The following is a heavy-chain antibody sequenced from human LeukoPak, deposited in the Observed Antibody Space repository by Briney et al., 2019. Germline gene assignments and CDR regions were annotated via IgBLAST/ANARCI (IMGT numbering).Heavy chain of an antibody. CDR2: IIPILGIA. J-gene: IGHJ4*02. Sequence: SVKVSCKASGGTFSSYAISWVRQAPGQGLEWMGRIIPILGIANYAQKFQGRVTITADKSTSTAYMELSSLRSEDTAVYYCASSYYDSSGYYYFDYWGQGTLVTVSS. V-gene: IGHV1-69*04. D-gene: IGHD3-22*01. CDR1: GGTFSSYA. CDR3: ASSYYDSSGYYYFDY.